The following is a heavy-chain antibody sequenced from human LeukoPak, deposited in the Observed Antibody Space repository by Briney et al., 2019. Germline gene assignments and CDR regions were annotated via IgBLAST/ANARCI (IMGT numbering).Heavy chain of an antibody. V-gene: IGHV3-30*18. CDR1: GFTFSSYG. D-gene: IGHD6-13*01. J-gene: IGHJ4*02. Sequence: GGSLRLSCAASGFTFSSYGMHWVRQAPGKGLEWVAVISYDGSNKYYADSVKGRFTISRDNSKNTLYLQMNSLRAEDTAVYYCAKDIDNSSRSPQEWGQGTLVTVSS. CDR2: ISYDGSNK. CDR3: AKDIDNSSRSPQE.